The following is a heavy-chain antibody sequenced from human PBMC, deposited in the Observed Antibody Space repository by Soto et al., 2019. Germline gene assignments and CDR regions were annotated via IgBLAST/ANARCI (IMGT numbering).Heavy chain of an antibody. Sequence: QVQLVQSGAEVKKPGSSVKVSCKASGGTFSSYTISWVRQAPGQGLEWMGRIIPILGIANYAQKFQGRVTSTADKSTSTAYMERSSLRSEDTAVYYCASDKRIAVAGTPYYYYGMDVWGQGTTVTVSS. D-gene: IGHD6-19*01. J-gene: IGHJ6*02. CDR3: ASDKRIAVAGTPYYYYGMDV. CDR1: GGTFSSYT. CDR2: IIPILGIA. V-gene: IGHV1-69*02.